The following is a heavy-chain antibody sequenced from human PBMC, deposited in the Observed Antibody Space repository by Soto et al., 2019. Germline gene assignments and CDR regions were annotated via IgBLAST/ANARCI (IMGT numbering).Heavy chain of an antibody. D-gene: IGHD1-26*01. CDR1: GFTFSSYG. CDR2: ISYDGSNK. CDR3: AKDSRSGSYNYFDY. V-gene: IGHV3-30*18. J-gene: IGHJ4*02. Sequence: GGSLRLSCAASGFTFSSYGMHWVRQAPGKGLEWVAVISYDGSNKYYADSVKGRFTISRDNSKNTLYLQMNSLRAEDTAVYYCAKDSRSGSYNYFDYWGQGTLVTVSS.